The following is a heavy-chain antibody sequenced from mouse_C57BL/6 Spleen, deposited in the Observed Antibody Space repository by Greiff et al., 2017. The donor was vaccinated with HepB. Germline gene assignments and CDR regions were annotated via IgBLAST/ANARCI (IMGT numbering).Heavy chain of an antibody. CDR2: INPNNGGT. D-gene: IGHD2-4*01. CDR1: GYTFTDYN. J-gene: IGHJ1*03. Sequence: EVQLQQSGPELVKPGASVKMSCKASGYTFTDYNMHWVKQSHGMSLEWIGYINPNNGGTSYNQKFKGKATLTVNNSSSTAYMELRSLTSEDSAVYYCARIYYEYYWYFDVGGTGTTVTVSS. CDR3: ARIYYEYYWYFDV. V-gene: IGHV1-22*01.